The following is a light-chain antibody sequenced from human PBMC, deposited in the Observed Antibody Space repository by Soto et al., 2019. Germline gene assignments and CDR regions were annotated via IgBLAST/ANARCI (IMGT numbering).Light chain of an antibody. Sequence: DIQMTQSPATLSASVGDRVTITCRASQSVRSWLAWYQQKQGTAPKLLIFDASRLEGGVPSRFSGSASGTELTLTISSLQPDDFATYDCQQYDNYPLTFGGGTKVDI. CDR3: QQYDNYPLT. V-gene: IGKV1-5*01. J-gene: IGKJ4*01. CDR1: QSVRSW. CDR2: DAS.